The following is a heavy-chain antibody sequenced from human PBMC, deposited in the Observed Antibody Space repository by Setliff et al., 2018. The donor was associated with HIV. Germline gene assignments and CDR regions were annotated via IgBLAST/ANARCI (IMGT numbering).Heavy chain of an antibody. CDR2: ISYDGNIK. V-gene: IGHV3-30*04. J-gene: IGHJ3*02. Sequence: GGSLRLSCAASGFTFSTSAMHWVRQAPGKGLEWVAVISYDGNIKYYADSVKGRFTISRDNSKTTLYVQMNSLRAEDTAVYYCARDPTYYFDSSGPYDAFDIWGQGTMVTVSS. CDR3: ARDPTYYFDSSGPYDAFDI. D-gene: IGHD3-22*01. CDR1: GFTFSTSA.